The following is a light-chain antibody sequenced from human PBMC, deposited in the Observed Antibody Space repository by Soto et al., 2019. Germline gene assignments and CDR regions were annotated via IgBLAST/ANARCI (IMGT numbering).Light chain of an antibody. V-gene: IGKV3-20*01. CDR1: QSVSNNY. J-gene: IGKJ5*01. Sequence: EIVLMQSPGTLSLSPGERATLSCRASQSVSNNYLAWYQQKRGQAPRLLISGASSRATGIPDRFTGSGSETSFTLTISRLEPEDFALYYCQHYQSGHPITFGQGTRLEIK. CDR3: QHYQSGHPIT. CDR2: GAS.